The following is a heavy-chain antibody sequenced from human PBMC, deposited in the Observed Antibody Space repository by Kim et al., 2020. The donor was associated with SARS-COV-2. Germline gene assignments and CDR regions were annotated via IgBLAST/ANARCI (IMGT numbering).Heavy chain of an antibody. CDR3: AKDLYSSAAY. Sequence: STYYADSVKGRVTISRDNSDSSLYLQMNSLRTEETALYYCAKDLYSSAAYWGQGTLVTVSS. V-gene: IGHV3-43*01. D-gene: IGHD6-19*01. J-gene: IGHJ4*02. CDR2: ST.